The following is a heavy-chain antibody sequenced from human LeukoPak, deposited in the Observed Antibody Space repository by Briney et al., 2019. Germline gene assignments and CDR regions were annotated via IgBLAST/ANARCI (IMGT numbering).Heavy chain of an antibody. CDR1: GGSFSGYY. CDR3: RITMVRGASQHMDV. CDR2: INHSGST. J-gene: IGHJ6*03. D-gene: IGHD3-10*01. Sequence: SETMSLTCAVYGGSFSGYYWSWIRQPPGKGLEWIGEINHSGSTNYNPSLKSRVTISVDTSKNQFSLKLSSVTAADTAVYYCRITMVRGASQHMDVWGKGTTVTVSS. V-gene: IGHV4-34*01.